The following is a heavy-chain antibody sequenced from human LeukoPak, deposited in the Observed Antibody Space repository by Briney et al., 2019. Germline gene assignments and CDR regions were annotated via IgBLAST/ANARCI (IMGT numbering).Heavy chain of an antibody. CDR3: TRESGPYCPFGY. CDR1: GGSITSTNW. D-gene: IGHD1-26*01. V-gene: IGHV4-4*02. CDR2: ISLTGRT. Sequence: SGTLSLTCGVSGGSITSTNWWSWVRQPPGQGLEWIGEISLTGRTNYNPSLIGRVIMSLDESRNQLSLTLTSVTAADTAMYYCTRESGPYCPFGYWSQGTLVFVPS. J-gene: IGHJ4*02.